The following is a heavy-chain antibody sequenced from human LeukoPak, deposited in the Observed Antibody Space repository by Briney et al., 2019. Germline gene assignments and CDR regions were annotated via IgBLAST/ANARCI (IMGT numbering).Heavy chain of an antibody. J-gene: IGHJ4*02. CDR2: IIPIFGTA. D-gene: IGHD6-13*01. CDR3: ARGSSWYDQVDY. V-gene: IGHV1-69*06. Sequence: SVKVSCKASGGTFSSYAISWVRQAPGQGLEWMGGIIPIFGTANYAQKFQGRVTITADKSTSTAYMELSSLRSEDAAVYYCARGSSWYDQVDYWGQGTLVTVSS. CDR1: GGTFSSYA.